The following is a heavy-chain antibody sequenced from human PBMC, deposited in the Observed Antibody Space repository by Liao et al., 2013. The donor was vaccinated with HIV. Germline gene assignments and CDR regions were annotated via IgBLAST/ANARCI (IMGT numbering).Heavy chain of an antibody. Sequence: VQLQESGPGLVKPSETLSLNCSVSGYSITSGSYHWSWIRQPAGQSLEWLGRVYVSGNTDYKPSLKSRVTISRDASRNVFSLNLGSVTAADTAVYYCARGIGGLDYWNGYYVDYWGQGILVTVSS. V-gene: IGHV4-61*02. J-gene: IGHJ4*02. CDR3: ARGIGGLDYWNGYYVDY. CDR1: GYSITSGSYH. CDR2: VYVSGNT. D-gene: IGHD3-3*01.